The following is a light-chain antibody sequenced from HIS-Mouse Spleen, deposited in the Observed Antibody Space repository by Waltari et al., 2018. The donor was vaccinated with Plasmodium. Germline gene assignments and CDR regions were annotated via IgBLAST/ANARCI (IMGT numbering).Light chain of an antibody. V-gene: IGKV1-12*01. CDR3: QQANSFPPGST. CDR2: AAS. CDR1: QGIRSW. J-gene: IGKJ3*01. Sequence: DIQMTQSPSPVSAPVGDRVTITCRASQGIRSWLAWYQQKPGKAPKLLIYAASSLQSGVPSRFSGSGSGTDFTLTISSLQPEDFATYYCQQANSFPPGSTFGPGTKVDIK.